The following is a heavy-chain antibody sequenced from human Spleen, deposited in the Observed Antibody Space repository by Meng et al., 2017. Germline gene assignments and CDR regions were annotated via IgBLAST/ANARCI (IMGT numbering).Heavy chain of an antibody. CDR1: GGSFSGYY. D-gene: IGHD2-2*01. CDR2: INHSGST. CDR3: ARDSNLVVVPPWFDP. Sequence: GSLRLSCAVYGGSFSGYYWSWIRQPPGKGLEWIGEINHSGSTNYNPSLKSRVTISVDTSKNQLYLKLSSVTAADTAVYNCARDSNLVVVPPWFDPWGQGTLVTVSS. V-gene: IGHV4-34*01. J-gene: IGHJ5*02.